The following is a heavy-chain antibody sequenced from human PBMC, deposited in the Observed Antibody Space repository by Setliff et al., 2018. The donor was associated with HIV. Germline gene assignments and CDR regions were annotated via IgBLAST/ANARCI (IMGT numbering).Heavy chain of an antibody. V-gene: IGHV1-58*02. Sequence: GASVKVSCKASGFTFTSSAIQWVRQARGQRLEWIGWIVVGSGNTNYAQRFQERVTITRDMSTSTAYMELSRLRLDDTAVYYCARDKGAGYCSGGSCSEWLYAFDIWGQGTMVTVSS. CDR1: GFTFTSSA. D-gene: IGHD2-15*01. J-gene: IGHJ3*02. CDR3: ARDKGAGYCSGGSCSEWLYAFDI. CDR2: IVVGSGNT.